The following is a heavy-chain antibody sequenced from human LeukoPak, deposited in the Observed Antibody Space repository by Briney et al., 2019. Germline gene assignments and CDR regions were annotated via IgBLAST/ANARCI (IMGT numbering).Heavy chain of an antibody. V-gene: IGHV4-34*01. D-gene: IGHD3-10*01. CDR3: ARGPHTMVREIEYYFDY. J-gene: IGHJ4*02. CDR1: GGSSSGYY. CDR2: INHSGST. Sequence: SETLSLTCAVYGGSSSGYYWSWIRQPPGKGLEWIGEINHSGSTNYNPSLKSRVTISVDTSKNQFSLKLSSVAAADTAVYYCARGPHTMVREIEYYFDYWGQGTLVTVSS.